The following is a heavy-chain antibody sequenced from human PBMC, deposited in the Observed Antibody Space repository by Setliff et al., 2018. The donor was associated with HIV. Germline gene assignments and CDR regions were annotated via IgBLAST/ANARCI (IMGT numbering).Heavy chain of an antibody. CDR2: ISSTSSYI. V-gene: IGHV3-21*01. Sequence: PGGSLRLSCAASGFTFSSYSMNWVRQAPGKGLEWVSSISSTSSYIYYADSVKGRFTISRDNAKNSLYLQMNSLRAEDTAVYYCARDSPQVRIAVTGTTGHDYWGQGTLVTVSS. J-gene: IGHJ4*02. CDR3: ARDSPQVRIAVTGTTGHDY. D-gene: IGHD6-19*01. CDR1: GFTFSSYS.